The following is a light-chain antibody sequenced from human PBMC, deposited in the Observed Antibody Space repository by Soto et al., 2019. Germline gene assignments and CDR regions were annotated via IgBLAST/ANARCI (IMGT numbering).Light chain of an antibody. CDR1: SRHSSYD. Sequence: QLVLTQSPSASASLGASVKLTCTLSSRHSSYDIEWHQQQPEKGPRYLMKLHSDGSHSKGDGIPDSYSGSSSGAARYLTITSLQSEDEADYYCQTWGTGIHVFGTGTQLTVL. J-gene: IGLJ1*01. CDR3: QTWGTGIHV. V-gene: IGLV4-69*01. CDR2: LHSDGSH.